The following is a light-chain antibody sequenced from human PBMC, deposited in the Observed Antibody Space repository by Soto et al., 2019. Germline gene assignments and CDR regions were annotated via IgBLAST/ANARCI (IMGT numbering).Light chain of an antibody. V-gene: IGKV3-11*01. Sequence: EIFLTQAPSTLSCSPGERATLSCRASQSVSSYLAWYQQKPGQAPRLLIYDASNRATGIPARFSGSGSGTDFTLTISSLEPEDFAVYYCQQRSNWITFGQGTRLETK. CDR3: QQRSNWIT. J-gene: IGKJ5*01. CDR1: QSVSSY. CDR2: DAS.